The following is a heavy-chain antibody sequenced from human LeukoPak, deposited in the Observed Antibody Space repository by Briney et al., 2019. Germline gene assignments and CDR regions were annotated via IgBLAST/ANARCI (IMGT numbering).Heavy chain of an antibody. Sequence: ASVKVSCTASGYTFTIYAMHWVRQAPGQRLEWMGWINAGNGNTKYSQKFQGRVTITRDTSASTAYMELSSLRSEDTAVYYCARDSSGYYYFDYWGQGTLVTVSS. CDR1: GYTFTIYA. D-gene: IGHD3-22*01. J-gene: IGHJ4*02. CDR2: INAGNGNT. CDR3: ARDSSGYYYFDY. V-gene: IGHV1-3*01.